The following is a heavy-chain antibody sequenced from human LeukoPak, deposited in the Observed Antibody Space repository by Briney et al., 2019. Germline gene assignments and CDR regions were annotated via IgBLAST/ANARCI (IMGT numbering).Heavy chain of an antibody. CDR3: ARERSSSGGHNWFDS. CDR2: IYYTGVT. CDR1: GGYIITSGHY. Sequence: SETLSLTCTVSGGYIITSGHYWGWIRQPPGKGLEWIGSIYYTGVTSTNPFFRSRMSISVDTSKNQFSLNLTSVTAADAAVYYCARERSSSGGHNWFDSWGQGTLVTVSS. D-gene: IGHD4-23*01. V-gene: IGHV4-39*07. J-gene: IGHJ5*01.